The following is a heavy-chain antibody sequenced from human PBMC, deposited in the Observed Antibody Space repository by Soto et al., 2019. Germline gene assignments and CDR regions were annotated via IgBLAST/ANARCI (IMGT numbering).Heavy chain of an antibody. D-gene: IGHD6-19*01. CDR2: ISHDGINK. CDR3: ARDMYISVYFVKWYEP. V-gene: IGHV3-30-3*01. CDR1: GFSFSSYA. Sequence: QVRLVESGGGVVQPGRSLRLSCTASGFSFSSYAMYWFRQPPGKGLEWVAVISHDGINKHYADSVKGRVTVSRYNSNHSLDLQRNSLRGEDTAIYCCARDMYISVYFVKWYEPWGQGTLVTVSS. J-gene: IGHJ5*02.